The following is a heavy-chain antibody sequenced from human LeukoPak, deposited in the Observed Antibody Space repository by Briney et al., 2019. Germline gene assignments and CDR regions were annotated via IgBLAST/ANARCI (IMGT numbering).Heavy chain of an antibody. CDR2: IYYSGST. CDR1: GDSISSYY. D-gene: IGHD2-15*01. V-gene: IGHV4-59*01. CDR3: PMETCSGGSCFQCDC. J-gene: IGHJ4*02. Sequence: SETLSLTCTVSGDSISSYYWSWIRQSPRKGLEWIGYIYYSGSTNYNPSLKSRVTISVDTSKNQFSLKLSSVTAADTAVYYCPMETCSGGSCFQCDCLGQGTLVTVSS.